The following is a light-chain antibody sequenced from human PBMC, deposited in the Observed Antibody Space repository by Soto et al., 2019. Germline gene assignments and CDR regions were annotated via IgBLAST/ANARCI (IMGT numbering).Light chain of an antibody. CDR1: QSVSSSY. CDR2: GAS. J-gene: IGKJ4*01. CDR3: QQYGSSPLT. V-gene: IGKV3-20*01. Sequence: EIVLTQSPGTLSLSQGERATLSCRASQSVSSSYLAWYQQKPGQAPRLLTYGASSRATGIPDRFSGSGSGTDFTLTISRLEPEDFAVYYCQQYGSSPLTFGGGTKVDI.